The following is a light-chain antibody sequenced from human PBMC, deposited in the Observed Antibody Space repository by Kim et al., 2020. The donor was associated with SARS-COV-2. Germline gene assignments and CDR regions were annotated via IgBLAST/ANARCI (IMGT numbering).Light chain of an antibody. J-gene: IGKJ4*01. CDR2: EAS. CDR1: QDISSW. CDR3: QQTHSFPLT. Sequence: DIQMTQSPSSVSASVGDRVTITCRASQDISSWLGWYQQKPGKAPKVLIYEASNLQSGVPSRFSGSGSGTDFTLTINSLQPEDFATYYCQQTHSFPLTFRGETKLEI. V-gene: IGKV1D-12*01.